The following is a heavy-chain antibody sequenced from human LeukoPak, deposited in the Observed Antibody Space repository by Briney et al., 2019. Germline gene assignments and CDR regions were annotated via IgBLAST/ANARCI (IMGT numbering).Heavy chain of an antibody. V-gene: IGHV1-18*01. CDR3: ARAQSDYYDSSGYDY. D-gene: IGHD3-22*01. Sequence: SVRVSCKASGYTFTSYGISWVRQAPGQGLEWMGWISAYNGNTNYAQKLQGRVTMTTDTSTSTAYMELRSLRSDDTAVYYCARAQSDYYDSSGYDYWGQGTLVAVSS. CDR2: ISAYNGNT. J-gene: IGHJ4*02. CDR1: GYTFTSYG.